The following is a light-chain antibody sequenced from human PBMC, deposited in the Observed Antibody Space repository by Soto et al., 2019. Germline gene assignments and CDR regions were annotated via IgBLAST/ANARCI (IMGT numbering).Light chain of an antibody. J-gene: IGKJ4*01. V-gene: IGKV3-20*01. CDR3: QMYNNWVGT. Sequence: EIVLTQSPGTLSLSPGERATLSCRASQSVSSSYLAWYQQKPGQAPRLLIYGASSRATGIPDRFSGSGSGTDFTLTINSLQSEDFAVYYCQMYNNWVGTFGGGTKVDI. CDR1: QSVSSSY. CDR2: GAS.